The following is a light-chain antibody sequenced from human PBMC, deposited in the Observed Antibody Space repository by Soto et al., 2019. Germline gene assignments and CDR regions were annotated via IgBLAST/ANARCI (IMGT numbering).Light chain of an antibody. J-gene: IGKJ3*01. CDR2: SAS. CDR1: QGISSY. V-gene: IGKV1-27*01. CDR3: DLT. Sequence: DIQLTQSPSSLSASVGDRVTITWRVSQGISSYLNWYRQKPGKVPKLLIYSASNLQSGVPSRFSGSGSGTDFTLTISSLQPEDVATYYADLTFGPGTKVDIK.